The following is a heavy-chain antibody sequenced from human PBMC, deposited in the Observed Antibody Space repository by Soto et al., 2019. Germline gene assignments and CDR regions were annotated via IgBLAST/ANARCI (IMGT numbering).Heavy chain of an antibody. D-gene: IGHD2-15*01. Sequence: QVQLVESGGGVVQPGRSLRLSCAASGFTFSSYAFHWVRQAPGKGLEWVAVISYDGSNKYYADSVKGRFTISRDNSKNTVYLQIDSLRAEDTGVYFCATLCPRLGFCDGATCYFWGQGALVTGFS. CDR1: GFTFSSYA. CDR3: ATLCPRLGFCDGATCYF. V-gene: IGHV3-30-3*01. J-gene: IGHJ4*02. CDR2: ISYDGSNK.